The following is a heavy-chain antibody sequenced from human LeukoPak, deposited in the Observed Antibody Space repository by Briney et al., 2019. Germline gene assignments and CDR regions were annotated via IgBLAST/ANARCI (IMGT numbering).Heavy chain of an antibody. CDR1: GGTFSSYA. CDR2: IIPIFGTA. Sequence: SVKVSCKASGGTFSSYAISWVRQAPGQGLEWMGGIIPIFGTANYAQKFQGRVTITADESTSTAYMELSSLRSEDTAMYYCARGEVEMATITAFDYWGQGTLVTVSS. D-gene: IGHD5-24*01. V-gene: IGHV1-69*13. J-gene: IGHJ4*02. CDR3: ARGEVEMATITAFDY.